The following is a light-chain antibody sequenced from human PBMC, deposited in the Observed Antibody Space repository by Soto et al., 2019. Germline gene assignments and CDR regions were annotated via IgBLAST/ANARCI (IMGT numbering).Light chain of an antibody. CDR3: QQLDSYPLT. CDR2: AAS. CDR1: QGISSY. J-gene: IGKJ4*01. Sequence: IQLTQSPSSLSAFVGARVPITCRASQGISSYLAWYQQKPGKAPKLLIYAASTLQSGVPSRFSGSGSGTDFTLTISSLQPEDFATYYCQQLDSYPLTFGGGTKVDI. V-gene: IGKV1-9*01.